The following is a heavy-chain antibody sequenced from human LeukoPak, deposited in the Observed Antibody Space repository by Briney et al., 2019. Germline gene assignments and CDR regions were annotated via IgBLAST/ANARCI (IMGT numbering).Heavy chain of an antibody. V-gene: IGHV3-21*01. CDR3: ARDGMTYGRHFDY. J-gene: IGHJ4*02. CDR2: ISSSSSYI. D-gene: IGHD3-10*01. CDR1: GFTFSSYS. Sequence: PGGSLRLSCAASGFTFSSYSMNWVRQAPGKGLEWVSSISSSSSYIYYADSVKGRFTISRDNAKSTVYLQMNSLRTDDTAVYYCARDGMTYGRHFDYWGQGILVTVSS.